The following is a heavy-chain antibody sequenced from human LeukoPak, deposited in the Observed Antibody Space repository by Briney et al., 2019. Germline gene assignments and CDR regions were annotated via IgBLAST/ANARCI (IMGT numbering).Heavy chain of an antibody. D-gene: IGHD3-22*01. V-gene: IGHV1-46*01. CDR2: INPSGGST. CDR1: GYTFTSYY. J-gene: IGHJ3*02. Sequence: ASVTVSCKASGYTFTSYYMHWVRQAPGQGLEWMGIINPSGGSTSYAQKFQGRVTMTRDTSTSTVYMELSSLRSEDTAVYYCARVFFSYYYDSSGNDAFDIWGQGTMVTVSS. CDR3: ARVFFSYYYDSSGNDAFDI.